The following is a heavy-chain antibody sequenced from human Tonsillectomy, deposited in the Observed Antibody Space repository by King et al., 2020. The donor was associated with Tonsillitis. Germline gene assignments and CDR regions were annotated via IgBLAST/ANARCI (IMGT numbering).Heavy chain of an antibody. D-gene: IGHD2-2*01. CDR1: GGTFSSYA. J-gene: IGHJ4*02. Sequence: VQLVQSGAEVKKPGSSVKVSCKASGGTFSSYAISWVRQAPGQGLEWMGGIIPIFGTANYAQKFQGRVTITADESTSTAYMELRSLRSEDTAVYYCAREGGGDCSSTSCYLEHYFDYWGQGTLVTVSS. V-gene: IGHV1-69*01. CDR3: AREGGGDCSSTSCYLEHYFDY. CDR2: IIPIFGTA.